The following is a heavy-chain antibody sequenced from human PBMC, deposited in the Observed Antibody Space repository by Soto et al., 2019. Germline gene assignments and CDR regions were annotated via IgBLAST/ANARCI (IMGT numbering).Heavy chain of an antibody. CDR3: ARDEDSSSWSYYYYYYMDV. V-gene: IGHV3-7*01. CDR2: IKQDGSEK. J-gene: IGHJ6*03. CDR1: GFTFSSYW. D-gene: IGHD6-13*01. Sequence: HPGGSLRLSCAASGFTFSSYWMSWVRQAPGKGLEWVANIKQDGSEKYYVDSVKGRFTISRDNAKNSLYLQMNSLRAEDTAVYYCARDEDSSSWSYYYYYYMDVWGKGTTVTVSS.